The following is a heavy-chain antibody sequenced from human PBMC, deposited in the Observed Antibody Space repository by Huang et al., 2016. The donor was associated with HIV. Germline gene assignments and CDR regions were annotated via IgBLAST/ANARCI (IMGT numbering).Heavy chain of an antibody. D-gene: IGHD3-22*01. CDR2: IIPTLVTA. CDR3: ATVDYYDTSGPQRGYFDN. CDR1: GGYFRNFA. V-gene: IGHV1-69*01. Sequence: QVQLVQSGVEVKKPGSSVKVSCKASGGYFRNFAIGWVRQAPGQGLVWMGGIIPTLVTAKYAQKFQGRVTIIADESTSTAYMELSSLRSEDTAVYYCATVDYYDTSGPQRGYFDNWGQGTLVTVSS. J-gene: IGHJ4*02.